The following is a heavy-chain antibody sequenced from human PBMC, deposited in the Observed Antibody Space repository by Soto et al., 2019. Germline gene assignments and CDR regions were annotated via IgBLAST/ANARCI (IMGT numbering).Heavy chain of an antibody. Sequence: QVQLVQSGAEVKKPGSSVTVSCKASGGTFSSYTISWVRQAPGQGLEWMGGIIPIFGTANYAQKFQGRVTMTADESTSTAYMQLSSLRSEDTAVYYCARGNHRWLQLWYFYLWGRGTLVTVAS. D-gene: IGHD5-12*01. CDR1: GGTFSSYT. V-gene: IGHV1-69*12. J-gene: IGHJ2*01. CDR2: IIPIFGTA. CDR3: ARGNHRWLQLWYFYL.